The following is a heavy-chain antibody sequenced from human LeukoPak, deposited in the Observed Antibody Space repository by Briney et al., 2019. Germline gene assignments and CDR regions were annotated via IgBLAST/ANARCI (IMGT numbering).Heavy chain of an antibody. CDR1: GFTVSNNY. D-gene: IGHD4-23*01. V-gene: IGHV3-66*01. CDR2: IYSGNRT. CDR3: ARDNSVEDTAWWFDP. Sequence: GGSLRLSCAVSGFTVSNNYMNWVRQAPGKGLEWVSIIYSGNRTYYADSVKGSFTISRDNSKNTLYLQMNSLRAEDTAVYYCARDNSVEDTAWWFDPWSQGTLVTVSS. J-gene: IGHJ5*02.